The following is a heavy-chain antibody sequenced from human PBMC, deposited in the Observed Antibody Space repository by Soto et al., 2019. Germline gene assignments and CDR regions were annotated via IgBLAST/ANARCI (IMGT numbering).Heavy chain of an antibody. D-gene: IGHD3-9*01. CDR2: ISYDGKKE. Sequence: GGSLRLSCAASGLTFSKYGMHWVRQAPGKGLEWVAAISYDGKKEYYADSVKGRFTISRDNSKNTLYLQMDALRIEDTALYYCVKDSDFYEILTGYIDHWGQGTPVTV. V-gene: IGHV3-30*18. CDR1: GLTFSKYG. CDR3: VKDSDFYEILTGYIDH. J-gene: IGHJ5*02.